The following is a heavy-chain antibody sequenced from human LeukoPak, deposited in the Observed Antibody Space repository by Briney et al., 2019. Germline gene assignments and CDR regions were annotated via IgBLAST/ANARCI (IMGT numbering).Heavy chain of an antibody. Sequence: SETLSLTCAVYGGSFSDYYWNWIRQPPGKGLEWIGEINQSGSTNYNPSLKSRVTISVDTSKKQLSLNLSPVTAADTAVYYCAAGCSSTSCYWYYYTDVWGKGTTVTVSS. CDR2: INQSGST. J-gene: IGHJ6*03. CDR1: GGSFSDYY. CDR3: AAGCSSTSCYWYYYTDV. V-gene: IGHV4-34*01. D-gene: IGHD2-2*01.